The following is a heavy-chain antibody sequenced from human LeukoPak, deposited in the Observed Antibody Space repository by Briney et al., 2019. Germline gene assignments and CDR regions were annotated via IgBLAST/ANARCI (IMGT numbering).Heavy chain of an antibody. CDR2: IYYSGST. Sequence: SETLSLTCTVSGGSISSYYWSWIRQPPGKGLEWIGYIYYSGSTNYNPSLKSRVTISVDTSKNQFSLKLSSVTAADTAVYYCARVRVAATTYNYFDYWGQGTLVTVSS. J-gene: IGHJ4*02. CDR3: ARVRVAATTYNYFDY. D-gene: IGHD1-26*01. V-gene: IGHV4-59*01. CDR1: GGSISSYY.